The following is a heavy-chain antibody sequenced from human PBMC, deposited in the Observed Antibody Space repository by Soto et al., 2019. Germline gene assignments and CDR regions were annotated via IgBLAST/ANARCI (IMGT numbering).Heavy chain of an antibody. V-gene: IGHV3-30-3*01. Sequence: QSGGSLRLSCAASGFTFSSYAMHWVRQAPGKGLEWVAVISYDGSNKYYADSVKGRFTISRDNTKNTLYLQMNSLRAEDTAVYYCATLLDLDYWGQGTLVTVSS. CDR1: GFTFSSYA. J-gene: IGHJ4*02. D-gene: IGHD2-21*02. CDR2: ISYDGSNK. CDR3: ATLLDLDY.